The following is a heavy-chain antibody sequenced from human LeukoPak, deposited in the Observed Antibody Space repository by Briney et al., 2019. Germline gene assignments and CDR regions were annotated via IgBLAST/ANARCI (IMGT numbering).Heavy chain of an antibody. V-gene: IGHV3-21*01. J-gene: IGHJ1*01. D-gene: IGHD6-6*01. CDR1: GFTFSSYS. Sequence: GGSLRLSCAASGFTFSSYSMNWVRQAPGKGLEWVSSISSSSSYIYYADSVKGRFTISRDNAKNSLYLQMNSLRAEDTAVYYCALGRGSSSSAEYFQHWGQGTLVTVSS. CDR3: ALGRGSSSSAEYFQH. CDR2: ISSSSSYI.